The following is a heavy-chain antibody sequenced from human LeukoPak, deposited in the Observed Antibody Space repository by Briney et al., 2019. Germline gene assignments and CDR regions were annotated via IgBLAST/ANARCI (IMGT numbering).Heavy chain of an antibody. J-gene: IGHJ5*02. D-gene: IGHD1-14*01. Sequence: WGTLTLSCAASGFTFSCYAMSWVRQAPGKGLEWVSAISGSGGSTYYADSVKGVFTISRDNSKNTLHLQMNSPRVEATAVYYWAKKYNTGLDAWGQGTLVTVSS. CDR1: GFTFSCYA. CDR2: ISGSGGST. CDR3: AKKYNTGLDA. V-gene: IGHV3-23*01.